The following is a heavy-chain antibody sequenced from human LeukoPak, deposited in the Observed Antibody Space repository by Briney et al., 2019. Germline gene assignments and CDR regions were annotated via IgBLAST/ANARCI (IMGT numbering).Heavy chain of an antibody. V-gene: IGHV3-7*01. D-gene: IGHD3-10*01. J-gene: IGHJ4*02. CDR3: ARDSRLLWFGEFVFDY. Sequence: GGSLRLSCAASGFTFSSYWMSWVRQAPGKGLEWVANIKQDGSEKYYVDSVKGRFTISRDNAKNSLYLQMNSLRAEDTAVYYCARDSRLLWFGEFVFDYWGQGTLVTVSS. CDR2: IKQDGSEK. CDR1: GFTFSSYW.